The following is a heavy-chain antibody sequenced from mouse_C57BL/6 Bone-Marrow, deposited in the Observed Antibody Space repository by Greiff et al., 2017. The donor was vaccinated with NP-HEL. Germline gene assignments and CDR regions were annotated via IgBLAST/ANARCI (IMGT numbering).Heavy chain of an antibody. Sequence: QVQLQQSGSSLMKPGASVKLSCKATGYTFTGYWIEWVKQRPGHGLEWIGEIFPGSGSTNYNEKFKGKATFTADTASNTAYMQLSSLTTEDSAIYYCARYYSNYAGFLGSALDYWGQGTPVTVSS. CDR2: IFPGSGST. V-gene: IGHV1-9*01. J-gene: IGHJ4*01. CDR1: GYTFTGYW. CDR3: ARYYSNYAGFLGSALDY. D-gene: IGHD2-5*01.